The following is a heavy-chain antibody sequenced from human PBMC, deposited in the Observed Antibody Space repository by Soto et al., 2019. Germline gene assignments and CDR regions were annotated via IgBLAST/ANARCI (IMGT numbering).Heavy chain of an antibody. CDR3: ARGGARLANYFDY. D-gene: IGHD1-26*01. J-gene: IGHJ4*02. CDR1: GGSISSSSYY. Sequence: SETLSLTCTVSGGSISSSSYYWGWIRQPPGKGLEWIGSIYYSGSTYYKPSLKSRVTISVDTSKNQFSLKLSSVTAADTAVYYCARGGARLANYFDYWGQGTLVTVSS. CDR2: IYYSGST. V-gene: IGHV4-39*01.